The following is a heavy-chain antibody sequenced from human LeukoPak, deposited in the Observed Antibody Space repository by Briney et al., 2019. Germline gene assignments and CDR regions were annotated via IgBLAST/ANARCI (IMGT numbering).Heavy chain of an antibody. CDR1: GYTFTGYY. CDR2: INPNSGGT. J-gene: IGHJ3*02. V-gene: IGHV1-2*02. CDR3: AKEEANSNWPPDGFDI. Sequence: ASVKVSCKASGYTFTGYYMHWVRQAPGQGLEWMGWINPNSGGTNYAQKFQGRVTMTRDTSISTAYMELSRLRSDDTAVYSCAKEEANSNWPPDGFDIWGQGTMVTVSS. D-gene: IGHD6-13*01.